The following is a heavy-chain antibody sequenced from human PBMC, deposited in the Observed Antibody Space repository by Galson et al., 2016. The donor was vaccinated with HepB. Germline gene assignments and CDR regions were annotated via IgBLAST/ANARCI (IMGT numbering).Heavy chain of an antibody. CDR3: AKEGWFGELLYGHFDF. J-gene: IGHJ4*02. Sequence: SLRLSCAASGLTFSSFAMSWVRRVPGKGLEWVSAVSGRGDRIRYAESVKGRFIISRDNSKNTLDVEMKNLRVEDTAVYYCAKEGWFGELLYGHFDFWGQGTLVTVSS. CDR1: GLTFSSFA. D-gene: IGHD3-10*01. V-gene: IGHV3-23*01. CDR2: VSGRGDRI.